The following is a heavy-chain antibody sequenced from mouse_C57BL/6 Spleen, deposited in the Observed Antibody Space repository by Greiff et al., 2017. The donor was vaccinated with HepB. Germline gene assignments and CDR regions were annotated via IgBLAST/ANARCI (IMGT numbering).Heavy chain of an antibody. CDR3: ARHPPDYYGSSPWYFDV. CDR2: IWSDGST. CDR1: GFSLTSYG. V-gene: IGHV2-6-1*01. Sequence: VKLMESGPGLVAPSQSLSITCTVSGFSLTSYGVHWVRQPPGKGLEWLVVIWSDGSTTYNSALKSRLSISKDNSKSQVFLKMNSLQTDDTAMYYCARHPPDYYGSSPWYFDVWGTGTTVTVSS. J-gene: IGHJ1*03. D-gene: IGHD1-1*01.